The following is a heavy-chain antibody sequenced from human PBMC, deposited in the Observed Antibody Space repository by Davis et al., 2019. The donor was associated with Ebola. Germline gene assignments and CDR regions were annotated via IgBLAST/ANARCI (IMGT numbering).Heavy chain of an antibody. J-gene: IGHJ5*02. V-gene: IGHV4-39*01. CDR1: GGSIRNTNYY. CDR3: ARQGRGYSYGYGHYNWFDP. D-gene: IGHD5-18*01. CDR2: IFYTGTS. Sequence: MPSETLSLTCSVSGGSIRNTNYYCAWVRQPPGKGLEWIGSIFYTGTSYFNSSLKSRVTVSVDTSRNHFSLKLSSVTAADTAVYYCARQGRGYSYGYGHYNWFDPWGQGTLVTVSS.